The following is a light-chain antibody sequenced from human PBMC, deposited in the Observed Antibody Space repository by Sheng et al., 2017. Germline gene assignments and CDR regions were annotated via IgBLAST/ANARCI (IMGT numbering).Light chain of an antibody. CDR1: SSNIGAGYD. J-gene: IGLJ3*02. Sequence: QPVLTQPPSVSGAPGQRVTISCTGSSSNIGAGYDVQWYQQLPGTAPKLLIYENNKRPSGIPDRFSGSKSGTSATLGITGLQTGDEADYYCGTWDSSLSGGVFGGGTKLTVL. V-gene: IGLV1-51*02. CDR2: ENN. CDR3: GTWDSSLSGGV.